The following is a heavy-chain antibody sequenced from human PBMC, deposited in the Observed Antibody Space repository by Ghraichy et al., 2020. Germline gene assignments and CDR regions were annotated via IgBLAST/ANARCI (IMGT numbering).Heavy chain of an antibody. CDR1: GFTFSTCS. CDR3: ARIAVSGTWYFDL. D-gene: IGHD6-19*01. Sequence: LSLTCAASGFTFSTCSMVWVRQAPGKGLEWVSSISSSSGYVYYADSVKGRFTISRDNAKNSLYLQMNSLRAEDTAVYSCARIAVSGTWYFDLWGRGTLSLSPQ. CDR2: ISSSSGYV. J-gene: IGHJ2*01. V-gene: IGHV3-21*01.